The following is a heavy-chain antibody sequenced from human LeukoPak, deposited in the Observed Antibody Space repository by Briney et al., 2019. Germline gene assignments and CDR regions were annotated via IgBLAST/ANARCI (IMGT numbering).Heavy chain of an antibody. Sequence: GGSLRLSCAASGFTFSSYAMHWVRQAPGKGLEWVAVISYDGSNKYYADSVKGRFTISRDNSKNTLYLQMNSLRAEDTAVYYCARLSEDSGYGGFDYWGQGTLVTVSS. CDR3: ARLSEDSGYGGFDY. D-gene: IGHD5-12*01. CDR1: GFTFSSYA. CDR2: ISYDGSNK. V-gene: IGHV3-30-3*01. J-gene: IGHJ4*02.